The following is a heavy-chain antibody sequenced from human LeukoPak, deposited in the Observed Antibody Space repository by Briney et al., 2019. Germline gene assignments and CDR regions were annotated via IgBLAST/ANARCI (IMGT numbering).Heavy chain of an antibody. CDR1: GGTFSSYA. CDR3: ARSSLVPRPLYAFDI. Sequence: ASVKVSCKASGGTFSSYAISWVRQAPGQGLEWMGRIIPILGIANYAQKFQGRVTITADKSTSTAYMELSSLRSEDTAVYYCARSSLVPRPLYAFDIWGQGTMVTVSS. D-gene: IGHD3-16*01. CDR2: IIPILGIA. V-gene: IGHV1-69*04. J-gene: IGHJ3*02.